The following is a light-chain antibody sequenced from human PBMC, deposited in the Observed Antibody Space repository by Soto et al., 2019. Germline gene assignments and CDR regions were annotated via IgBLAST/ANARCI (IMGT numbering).Light chain of an antibody. CDR3: HKYNSAPFA. Sequence: DIQMTQSPSSLSASVGDRVTITCRASQCITDYLAWYQQKPGQVPTLLISAASSLQSGLPSRFSGSGSGTDFTLTISSQQPEDVATYYCHKYNSAPFAFGQGTKVEIK. CDR1: QCITDY. V-gene: IGKV1-27*01. CDR2: AAS. J-gene: IGKJ1*01.